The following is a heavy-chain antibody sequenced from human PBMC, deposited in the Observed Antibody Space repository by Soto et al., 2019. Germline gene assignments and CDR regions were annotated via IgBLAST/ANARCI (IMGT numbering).Heavy chain of an antibody. Sequence: NPGGSLSLSCAASGFKFSNYAMSWVRQAPGKGLEWVASISTSSNLIYYEDSVKGRFTVSRDNTKNSMYLQMISLRAEDTAIYYCARGMKTAVFYGMDVWGQGTTVTVSS. CDR3: ARGMKTAVFYGMDV. CDR2: ISTSSNLI. J-gene: IGHJ6*02. V-gene: IGHV3-21*01. CDR1: GFKFSNYA. D-gene: IGHD2-2*01.